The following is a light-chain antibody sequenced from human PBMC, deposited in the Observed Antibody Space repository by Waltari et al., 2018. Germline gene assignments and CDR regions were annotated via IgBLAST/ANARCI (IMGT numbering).Light chain of an antibody. V-gene: IGKV3-20*01. CDR1: TSVNNNY. CDR2: GIS. Sequence: EIVLTQSPGTLSLSPGERATLSCRASTSVNNNYLAWYQAKPGQAPRLLIYGISLRATGVPARFSGGGAGTDFTLTISRLEPEDFAVYYCQHYGGSPKYTFGQGTKLEIK. CDR3: QHYGGSPKYT. J-gene: IGKJ2*01.